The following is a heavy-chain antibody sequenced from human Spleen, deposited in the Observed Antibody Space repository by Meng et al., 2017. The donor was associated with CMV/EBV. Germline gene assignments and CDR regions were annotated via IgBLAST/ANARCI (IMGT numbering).Heavy chain of an antibody. CDR1: GFTVSTYH. J-gene: IGHJ6*02. Sequence: LSLTCAAAGFTVSTYHMTWVRQAPGKGLEWVSVIYSGGSTYYADSVKGRFTISRDNSKNTLYLQMNSLRAEDTAVYYCARAPERYYDILTGYYIYYYYGMDVWGQGTTVTVSS. CDR2: IYSGGST. V-gene: IGHV3-53*01. CDR3: ARAPERYYDILTGYYIYYYYGMDV. D-gene: IGHD3-9*01.